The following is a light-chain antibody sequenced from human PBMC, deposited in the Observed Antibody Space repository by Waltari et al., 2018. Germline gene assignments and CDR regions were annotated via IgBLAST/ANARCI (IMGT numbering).Light chain of an antibody. V-gene: IGKV3-15*01. CDR2: GAS. Sequence: EIVMTQSPVTLSVSPGGRATLSCRASQRVSSNLAGYQHKPGQAPSLLIYGASTRATGIPARFSGSGSGTEFTLTINSMQSEDFAVYYCQQYNNWPPEWTFGQGTKVEIK. CDR1: QRVSSN. J-gene: IGKJ1*01. CDR3: QQYNNWPPEWT.